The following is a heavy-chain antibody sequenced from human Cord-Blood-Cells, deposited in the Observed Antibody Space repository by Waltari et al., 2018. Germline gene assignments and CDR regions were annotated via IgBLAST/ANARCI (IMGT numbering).Heavy chain of an antibody. CDR2: INHSGST. D-gene: IGHD3-22*01. V-gene: IGHV4-34*01. CDR1: GGSFSGYY. J-gene: IGHJ2*01. CDR3: ARTSYYYDSSGYYYGYFDL. Sequence: QVQLQQWGAGLLTPSETLSLTCAVYGGSFSGYYWSWIRQPPGKGLEWMGDINHSGSTNYNPSLKSRVTISVDTSKNQFSLKLSSVTAADTAVYYCARTSYYYDSSGYYYGYFDLWGRGTLVTVSS.